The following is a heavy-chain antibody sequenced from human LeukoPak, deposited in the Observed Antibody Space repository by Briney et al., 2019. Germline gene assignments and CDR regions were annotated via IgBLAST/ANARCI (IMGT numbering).Heavy chain of an antibody. CDR1: GGTFSSYA. CDR3: AREGRNYYYYMDV. D-gene: IGHD3-10*01. Sequence: ASVKVSCKASGGTFSSYAICWVRQAPGQGLEWMGGIIPIFGTANYAQKFQGRVTITADESTSTAYMELSSLRSEDTAVYYCAREGRNYYYYMDVWGKGTAVTVSS. J-gene: IGHJ6*03. CDR2: IIPIFGTA. V-gene: IGHV1-69*13.